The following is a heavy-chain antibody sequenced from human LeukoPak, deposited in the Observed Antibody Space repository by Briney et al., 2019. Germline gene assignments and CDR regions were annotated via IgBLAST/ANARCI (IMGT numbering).Heavy chain of an antibody. CDR3: AKNDGYDFWYFDF. Sequence: GGSLRLSCAASGFTFSSYSMNWVRQAPRKGLEWVSSINGPGDNTWYADSVKGRFIISRDSSKNTLFLQMNSLRAEDTAEYYCAKNDGYDFWYFDFWGRGTLVTVSS. CDR1: GFTFSSYS. J-gene: IGHJ4*02. D-gene: IGHD3/OR15-3a*01. V-gene: IGHV3-23*01. CDR2: INGPGDNT.